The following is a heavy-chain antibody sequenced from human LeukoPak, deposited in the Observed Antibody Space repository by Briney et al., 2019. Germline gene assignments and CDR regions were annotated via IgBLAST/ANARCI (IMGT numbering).Heavy chain of an antibody. J-gene: IGHJ4*02. V-gene: IGHV3-21*01. Sequence: GGSLRLSCAASGFTFSSYSMNWVRQAPGKGLEWVSSISSSSSYIYYADSVKGRFTISRDNAKNSLYLQMNSLRAEDTAVYYCARDSDYGDYFDYWGQGTLVTVSS. CDR2: ISSSSSYI. D-gene: IGHD4-17*01. CDR1: GFTFSSYS. CDR3: ARDSDYGDYFDY.